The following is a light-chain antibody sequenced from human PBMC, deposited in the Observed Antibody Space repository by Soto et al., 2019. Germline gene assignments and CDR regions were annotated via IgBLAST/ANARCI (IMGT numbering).Light chain of an antibody. J-gene: IGKJ2*01. CDR2: GAS. CDR1: QSVSSN. Sequence: EIVMTQSPATLSVSPGERATLSCRASQSVSSNLAWYQQKPGQAPRLLIYGASTRATGIPARFSGSGSGTEFTLTISSLQSEDFAVYYCQQYGSSVYTFGQGTKLEIK. V-gene: IGKV3-15*01. CDR3: QQYGSSVYT.